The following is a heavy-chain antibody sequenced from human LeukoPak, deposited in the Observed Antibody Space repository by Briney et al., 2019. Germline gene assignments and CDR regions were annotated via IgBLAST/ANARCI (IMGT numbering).Heavy chain of an antibody. CDR2: INHSGST. V-gene: IGHV4-39*07. CDR3: ARGPSGNFDY. CDR1: GGSISSGGYY. Sequence: SETLSLTCTVSGGSISSGGYYWSWIRQPPGKGLEWIGEINHSGSTNYNPSLKSRVTISVDTSKNQFSLKLSSVTAADTAVYYCARGPSGNFDYWGQGTLVTVSS. J-gene: IGHJ4*01.